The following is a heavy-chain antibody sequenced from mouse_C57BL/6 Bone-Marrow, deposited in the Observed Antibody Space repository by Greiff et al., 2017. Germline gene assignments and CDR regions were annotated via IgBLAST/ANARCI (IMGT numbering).Heavy chain of an antibody. CDR1: GYTFTSYD. CDR2: IYPRDGST. CDR3: ARDYGSSYWYFDV. D-gene: IGHD1-1*01. J-gene: IGHJ1*03. V-gene: IGHV1-85*01. Sequence: VHLVESGPELVKPGASVKLSCKASGYTFTSYDINWVKQRPGQGLEWIGWIYPRDGSTKYNEKFKGKATLAVDTSSSAAYMGLHRLTSEDSAVYFCARDYGSSYWYFDVWGTGTTVTVSS.